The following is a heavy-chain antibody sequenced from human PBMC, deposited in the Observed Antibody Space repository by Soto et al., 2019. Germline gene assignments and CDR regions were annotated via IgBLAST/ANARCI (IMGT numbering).Heavy chain of an antibody. CDR3: ARVDDYVWGSFRP. CDR2: ISPYNGKT. Sequence: QVQLVQSGAEVKEPGASVRVSCKASGYTFTTHGISWVRQAPGQGLEWMGWISPYNGKTTYAQKVQGRVTMTTDTSTSTDYMELRGLRPDDTAVYYCARVDDYVWGSFRPWGQGTQVTVSS. J-gene: IGHJ4*02. CDR1: GYTFTTHG. D-gene: IGHD3-16*02. V-gene: IGHV1-18*04.